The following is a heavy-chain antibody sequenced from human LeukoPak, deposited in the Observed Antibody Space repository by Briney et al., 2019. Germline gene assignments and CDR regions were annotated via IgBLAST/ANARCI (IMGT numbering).Heavy chain of an antibody. D-gene: IGHD3-9*01. J-gene: IGHJ6*02. V-gene: IGHV3-33*01. CDR3: ARDPQYYDILTGSTYYYYGMDV. CDR1: GFTFSSYG. Sequence: PGGSLRLSCAASGFTFSSYGMHWVRQAPGKGLGWVAVIWYDGSNKYYADSVKGRFTISRDNSKNTLYLQMNSLRAEDTAVYYCARDPQYYDILTGSTYYYYGMDVWGQGTTVTVSS. CDR2: IWYDGSNK.